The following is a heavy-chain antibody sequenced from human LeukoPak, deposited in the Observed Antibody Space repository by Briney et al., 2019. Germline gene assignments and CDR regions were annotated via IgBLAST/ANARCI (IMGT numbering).Heavy chain of an antibody. V-gene: IGHV1-2*06. J-gene: IGHJ5*02. CDR1: GYTFTGYY. D-gene: IGHD3-10*01. Sequence: ASVTVSFKASGYTFTGYYMHWVRQAPGQGLEWMGRINPNSGGTNYAQKFQGRVTMTKDTSISTGYMELSRLRSDDTAVYYCARAPLGYNWFDPWGQGTLVTVSS. CDR3: ARAPLGYNWFDP. CDR2: INPNSGGT.